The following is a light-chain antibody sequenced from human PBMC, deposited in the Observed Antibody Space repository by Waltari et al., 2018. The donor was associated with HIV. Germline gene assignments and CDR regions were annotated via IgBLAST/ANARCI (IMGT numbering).Light chain of an antibody. V-gene: IGLV1-40*01. J-gene: IGLJ2*01. CDR1: SSNIGAGYD. CDR3: QSYDSSLSAYVV. CDR2: ANI. Sequence: QSVLTQPPSVSGAPGQRVTISCTGTSSNIGAGYDVHWYQQLPGTAPKLLIYANIHRPSGVPDRFFVSKSATSASLAITGLQAEDEADYFCQSYDSSLSAYVVFGGGTKLTVL.